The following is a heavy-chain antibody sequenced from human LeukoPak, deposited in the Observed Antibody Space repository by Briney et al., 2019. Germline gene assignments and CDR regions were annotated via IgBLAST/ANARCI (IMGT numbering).Heavy chain of an antibody. J-gene: IGHJ4*02. Sequence: PGGSLKLSCAASGFTFSSYAMSWVRQAPGKRLEWVSAISGSGGSTYYADSVKGRFTISRDNSKNTPYLQMNSLRAEDTAVYYCAKDDPYSSGWYGLDYWGQGTLVTVSS. CDR2: ISGSGGST. D-gene: IGHD6-19*01. CDR3: AKDDPYSSGWYGLDY. CDR1: GFTFSSYA. V-gene: IGHV3-23*01.